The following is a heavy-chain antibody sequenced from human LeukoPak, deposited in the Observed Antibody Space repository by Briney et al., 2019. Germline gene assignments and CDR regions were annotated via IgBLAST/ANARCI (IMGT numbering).Heavy chain of an antibody. CDR2: MNPKSGDA. Sequence: ASVKVSCKASGGTFSSYTISWVRQAAGQGFEWMGWMNPKSGDAGYADKFQGRVAITRDTSINTAYLELSALTSDDTAVYYCARGPFGNCGGGPCHFRDIDNWYDPWGQGTLVTVSS. D-gene: IGHD2-21*01. CDR1: GGTFSSYT. V-gene: IGHV1-8*03. J-gene: IGHJ5*02. CDR3: ARGPFGNCGGGPCHFRDIDNWYDP.